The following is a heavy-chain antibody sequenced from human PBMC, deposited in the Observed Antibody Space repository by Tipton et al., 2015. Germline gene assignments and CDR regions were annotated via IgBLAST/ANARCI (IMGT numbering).Heavy chain of an antibody. J-gene: IGHJ5*02. V-gene: IGHV3-23*01. D-gene: IGHD2-8*02. CDR3: AKEGILCCVNWFDP. CDR2: ISGGGDRT. CDR1: GFTFNKYA. Sequence: GSLRLSCAASGFTFNKYAMSWVRQAPGKGLEWVSAISGGGDRTFYADSVKGRFTISRDSSKNTLYLQMNSLRAEDTAVYYCAKEGILCCVNWFDPWGQGTLVTVST.